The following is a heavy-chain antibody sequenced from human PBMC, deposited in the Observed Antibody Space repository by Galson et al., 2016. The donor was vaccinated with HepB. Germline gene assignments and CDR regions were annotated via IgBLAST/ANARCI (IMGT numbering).Heavy chain of an antibody. D-gene: IGHD3-16*02. CDR3: AKAYDYVWGRYRLSHNFDY. J-gene: IGHJ4*02. CDR2: XXGXXXST. Sequence: SLRLSCAASGFTFSSYAMSWVRQAPGKGXXXVSXXXGXXXSTXXXDSXXXRXXISRDNTKNTLXXQRNSLRAEDTAAYYCAKAYDYVWGRYRLSHNFDYWGQGTLVTVSS. V-gene: IGHV3-23*01. CDR1: GFTFSSYA.